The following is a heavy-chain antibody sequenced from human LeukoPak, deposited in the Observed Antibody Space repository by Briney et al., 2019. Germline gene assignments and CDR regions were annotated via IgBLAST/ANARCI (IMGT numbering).Heavy chain of an antibody. CDR2: IKQDGSEK. CDR1: GFTFSSYW. J-gene: IGHJ4*02. CDR3: ARDTDYCGGDCYSDY. V-gene: IGHV3-7*01. Sequence: PGRSLRLSCAASGFTFSSYWMSWVRQAPGKGLEWVANIKQDGSEKYYVDSVKGRFTISRDNAKNSLYLQMNSLRAEDTAVYYCARDTDYCGGDCYSDYWGQGTLVTVSS. D-gene: IGHD2-21*02.